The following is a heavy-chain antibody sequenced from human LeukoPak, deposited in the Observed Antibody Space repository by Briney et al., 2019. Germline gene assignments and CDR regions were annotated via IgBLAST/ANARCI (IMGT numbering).Heavy chain of an antibody. CDR3: ARGELVGDYGFDY. V-gene: IGHV3-30-3*01. Sequence: GGSLRLSCAASGFTFSSYAMHWVRQAPGKGLEWVAVISYDGSNKYYADSVKGRFTISRDNSKNTLYLQMNSLRAEDTAVYYCARGELVGDYGFDYWGQGTLVTVSS. CDR1: GFTFSSYA. J-gene: IGHJ4*02. CDR2: ISYDGSNK. D-gene: IGHD4-17*01.